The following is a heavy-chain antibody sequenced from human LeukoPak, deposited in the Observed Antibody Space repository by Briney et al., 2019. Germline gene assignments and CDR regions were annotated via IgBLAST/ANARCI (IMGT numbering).Heavy chain of an antibody. CDR1: GYTFTGYY. D-gene: IGHD3-22*01. CDR3: ARPNYYDSSGPPDY. CDR2: INPNSGGT. Sequence: ASVKVSYKASGYTFTGYYMHWVRQAPGQGLEWMGWINPNSGGTNYAQKFQGRVTMTRDTSISTAYMELSRLRSDDTAVYYCARPNYYDSSGPPDYWGQGTLVTVSS. J-gene: IGHJ4*02. V-gene: IGHV1-2*02.